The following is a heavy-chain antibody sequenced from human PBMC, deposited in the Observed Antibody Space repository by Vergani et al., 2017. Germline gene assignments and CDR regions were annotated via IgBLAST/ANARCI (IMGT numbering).Heavy chain of an antibody. CDR3: ARTENYGSGSYYNALLYMDV. D-gene: IGHD3-10*01. Sequence: QVQLVQSGAEVKKPGASVKVSCKASGYTFTGYYMHWVRQAPGQGLEWMGWINPNSGCTNYAQKFQGRVTMTRDTSISTSYMELSRLRSDDTAVYYWARTENYGSGSYYNALLYMDVWGKGTTVTVSS. V-gene: IGHV1-2*02. CDR1: GYTFTGYY. J-gene: IGHJ6*03. CDR2: INPNSGCT.